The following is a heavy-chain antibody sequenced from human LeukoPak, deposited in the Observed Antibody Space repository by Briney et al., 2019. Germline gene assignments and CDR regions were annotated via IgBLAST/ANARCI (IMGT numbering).Heavy chain of an antibody. Sequence: PSETLSLTCTVSGGSISSGSYYWSWIRQPAGTGLEWIGRIYTSGSTNYNPSLKSRVTISVDTSKNQFSLKLSSVTAADTAVYYCARVTTGDYYNCWGQGTLVTVSS. CDR3: ARVTTGDYYNC. J-gene: IGHJ4*02. D-gene: IGHD3-22*01. V-gene: IGHV4-61*02. CDR2: IYTSGST. CDR1: GGSISSGSYY.